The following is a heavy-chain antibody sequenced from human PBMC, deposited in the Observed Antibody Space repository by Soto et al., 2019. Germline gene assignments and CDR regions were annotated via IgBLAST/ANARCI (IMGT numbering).Heavy chain of an antibody. CDR3: TRVLGYTFEPGKTRYYAMDV. V-gene: IGHV1-69*01. J-gene: IGHJ6*02. CDR2: LIPVFGSP. D-gene: IGHD5-18*01. CDR1: GGTFSKDA. Sequence: QVQLVQSGAEVKKPGSSVTVSCKTSGGTFSKDAINWVRQAPGQGLEWMGLLIPVFGSPIYAQKFEGRIRITADEFTRTAFMDLSSLRSEDTAVYYCTRVLGYTFEPGKTRYYAMDVWGQGTTVSVSS.